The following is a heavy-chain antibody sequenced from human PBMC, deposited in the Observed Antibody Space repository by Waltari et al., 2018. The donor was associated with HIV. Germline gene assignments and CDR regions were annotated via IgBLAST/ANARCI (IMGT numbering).Heavy chain of an antibody. D-gene: IGHD2-8*01. J-gene: IGHJ4*02. V-gene: IGHV5-51*01. CDR2: SYPGDSDT. CDR3: ARRGHCREDVCYSSDY. CDR1: GYTFSTYW. Sequence: EVQLVQSGAEVKKPGESLKISCKASGYTFSTYWIGWVRHVPGKGLEWMGISYPGDSDTRYSPSFQGQVTISADKSTSTAYLQWRSLKASDTAIYYCARRGHCREDVCYSSDYWGQGTRVTVSS.